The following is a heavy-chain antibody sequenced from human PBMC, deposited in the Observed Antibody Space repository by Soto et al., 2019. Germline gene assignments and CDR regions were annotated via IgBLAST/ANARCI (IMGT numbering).Heavy chain of an antibody. D-gene: IGHD6-6*01. V-gene: IGHV3-48*03. CDR2: ISSSGSTI. Sequence: EVQLVESGGGLVQPGGSLRLSCAASGFTFSSYEMNWVRQAPGKGLEWVSYISSSGSTIYYADSVKGRFTISRDNAKNSLYLQMNSRRAEDTAVYYCARDKGAARPGGFDPWGQGTLVTVSS. CDR1: GFTFSSYE. J-gene: IGHJ5*02. CDR3: ARDKGAARPGGFDP.